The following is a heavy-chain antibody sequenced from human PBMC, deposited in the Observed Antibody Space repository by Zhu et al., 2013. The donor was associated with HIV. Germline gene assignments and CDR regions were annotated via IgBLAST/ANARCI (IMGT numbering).Heavy chain of an antibody. Sequence: QVQVVQSGAEVKTPGASVKVSCKASGHSLTDYFFHWVRQAPGQGLEWMGWINFNSGDTKPTQKFQGRVAMTRDTSISTAYMEVSGLTSDDTAMYYCARESGRKGTGTTSTFDYWGQGTLVTVSS. CDR1: GHSLTDYF. J-gene: IGHJ4*02. V-gene: IGHV1-2*02. CDR3: ARESGRKGTGTTSTFDY. D-gene: IGHD1-1*01. CDR2: INFNSGDT.